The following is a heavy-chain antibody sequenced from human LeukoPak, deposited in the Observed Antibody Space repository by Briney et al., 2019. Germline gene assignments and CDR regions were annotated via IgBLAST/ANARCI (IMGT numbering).Heavy chain of an antibody. CDR3: ASSTTDHWYFDL. D-gene: IGHD2-2*01. V-gene: IGHV3-21*04. Sequence: GGSLRLSCAASGFTFSSYSMNWVRQAPGKGLEWVSSISSSSSYIYYADSVKGRFTISKDNSKNTLYLQMNSLRAEDTAVYYCASSTTDHWYFDLWGRGTLVTVSS. CDR1: GFTFSSYS. CDR2: ISSSSSYI. J-gene: IGHJ2*01.